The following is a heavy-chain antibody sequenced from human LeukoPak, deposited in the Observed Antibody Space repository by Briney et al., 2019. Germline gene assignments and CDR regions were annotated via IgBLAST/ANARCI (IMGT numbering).Heavy chain of an antibody. CDR2: INWDGSRI. J-gene: IGHJ3*02. CDR1: GFTFDDHA. CDR3: ARASYYYDTSGLGALDI. Sequence: PGRSLRLSCAASGFTFDDHAMYWVRQAPGKGLEWVSGINWDGSRIGYADAVKGRFTISRDSAKKSLYLQMSSLRTEDTALYYCARASYYYDTSGLGALDIWGQGTLVTVSS. V-gene: IGHV3-9*01. D-gene: IGHD3-22*01.